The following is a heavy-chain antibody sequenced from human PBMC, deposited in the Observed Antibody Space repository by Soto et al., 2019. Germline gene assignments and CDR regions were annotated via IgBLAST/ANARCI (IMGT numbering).Heavy chain of an antibody. CDR2: IYYSGST. V-gene: IGHV4-39*01. D-gene: IGHD5-18*01. CDR3: ANLMVTRDY. J-gene: IGHJ4*02. CDR1: GGSISSSSYY. Sequence: SETLSLTCTVSGGSISSSSYYWGWIRQPPGKGLEWIGSIYYSGSTYYNPSLKSRVTISVDTSKNQFSLKLSSVTAADTAVYYCANLMVTRDYWGQGTLVTVSS.